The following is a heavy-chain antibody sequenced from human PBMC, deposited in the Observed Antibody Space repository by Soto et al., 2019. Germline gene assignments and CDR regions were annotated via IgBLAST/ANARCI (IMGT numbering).Heavy chain of an antibody. CDR3: ASTSVEWLSGLYFDL. V-gene: IGHV4-31*03. D-gene: IGHD3-3*01. CDR1: GGSISSCGYY. J-gene: IGHJ4*02. Sequence: QVQLQESGPGLVKPSQTLSLTCTVSGGSISSCGYYWSWILQHPGKGLEWIGYIYYSGSTYYNPSLKSRVTISVDTSKNQFSLKLSSVTAADTAVYYCASTSVEWLSGLYFDLWGQGTLVTVSS. CDR2: IYYSGST.